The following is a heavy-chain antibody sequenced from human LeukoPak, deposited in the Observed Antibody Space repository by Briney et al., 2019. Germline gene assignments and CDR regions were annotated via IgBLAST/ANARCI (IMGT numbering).Heavy chain of an antibody. D-gene: IGHD2-8*01. Sequence: ASVKVSCKASGGTFSSYAIGWVRQAPGQGLEWMGGIIPIFGTANYAQKFQGRVTITADKSTSTAYMELSSLRSEDTAVYYCARGQNGGAFDIWGQGTMVTVSS. J-gene: IGHJ3*02. CDR3: ARGQNGGAFDI. CDR2: IIPIFGTA. V-gene: IGHV1-69*06. CDR1: GGTFSSYA.